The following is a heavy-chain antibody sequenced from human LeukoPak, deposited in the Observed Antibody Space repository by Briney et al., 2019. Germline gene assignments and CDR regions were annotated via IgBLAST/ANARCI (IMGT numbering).Heavy chain of an antibody. CDR2: ISYDGSNK. V-gene: IGHV3-30-3*01. Sequence: PGRSLRLSCAASGFTFSSYAMHWVRQAPGKGLEWVAVISYDGSNKYYADSVKGRFTISRDNSKNTLYLQMNSLRAEDTAVYYCAKEGRITIFGVVLNYYYYYGMDVWGRGTTVTVSS. CDR3: AKEGRITIFGVVLNYYYYYGMDV. D-gene: IGHD3-3*01. CDR1: GFTFSSYA. J-gene: IGHJ6*02.